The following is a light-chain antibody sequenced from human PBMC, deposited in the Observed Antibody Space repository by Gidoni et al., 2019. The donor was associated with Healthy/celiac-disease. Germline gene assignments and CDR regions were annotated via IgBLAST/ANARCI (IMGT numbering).Light chain of an antibody. CDR2: GAS. V-gene: IGKV3-20*01. CDR3: QQYASSPPIT. Sequence: IVFTHSPGTLSLSPGERATPPCSASQSASSTYLAWYQQKPGPAPRLLIYGASNRATDIPDRFSGSGSGTDFTLTISRLEPEEFAVYYCQQYASSPPITFGQGTRLEIK. J-gene: IGKJ5*01. CDR1: QSASSTY.